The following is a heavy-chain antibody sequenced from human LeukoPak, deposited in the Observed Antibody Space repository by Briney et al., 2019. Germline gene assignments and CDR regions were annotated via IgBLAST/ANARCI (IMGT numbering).Heavy chain of an antibody. J-gene: IGHJ3*02. CDR1: GYSFTSYW. CDR2: IYPGDSDT. D-gene: IGHD4-23*01. V-gene: IGHV5-51*01. CDR3: ARTTVITPHAFDI. Sequence: GESLKISCKGSGYSFTSYWIAWVRHMPGKGLECMGIIYPGDSDTRYSPSFQGQVTISADKSVSTAYLQWSSLKASDTTMYYCARTTVITPHAFDIWGQGTLVTVSS.